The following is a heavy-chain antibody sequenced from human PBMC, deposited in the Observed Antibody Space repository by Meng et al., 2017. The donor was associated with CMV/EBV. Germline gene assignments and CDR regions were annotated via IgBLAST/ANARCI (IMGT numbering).Heavy chain of an antibody. CDR3: TRDAHLTTVTPNWFDP. J-gene: IGHJ5*02. Sequence: GQLVQSGADLRKPGAPVKVSCKASGDTFTDYYMHWVRQAPGQGLEWMGCINPNSGDTNYAQKFQGRVTMTRDTSISTAYMELSRLRSDDTAVYYCTRDAHLTTVTPNWFDPWGQGTLVTVSS. D-gene: IGHD4-17*01. CDR1: GDTFTDYY. V-gene: IGHV1-2*02. CDR2: INPNSGDT.